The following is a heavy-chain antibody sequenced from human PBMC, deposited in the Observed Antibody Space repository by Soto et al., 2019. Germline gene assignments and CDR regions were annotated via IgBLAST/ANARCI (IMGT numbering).Heavy chain of an antibody. Sequence: SETLSLTCTVSGGSFKSGSYSWSWIRQPPGKGLEWIGYVYHTGRTSYNPSLKSRVSISMDTSKNQFSLNLDSVTAADTAVYFFARDFGYFDPRGQGNLVTVSS. V-gene: IGHV4-61*01. D-gene: IGHD3-3*01. CDR2: VYHTGRT. CDR3: ARDFGYFDP. CDR1: GGSFKSGSYS. J-gene: IGHJ4*03.